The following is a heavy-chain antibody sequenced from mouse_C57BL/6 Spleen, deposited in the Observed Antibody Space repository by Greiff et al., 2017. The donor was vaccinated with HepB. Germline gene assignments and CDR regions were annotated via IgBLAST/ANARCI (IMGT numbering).Heavy chain of an antibody. D-gene: IGHD2-4*01. CDR1: GYSFTDYN. Sequence: LQESGPELVKPGASVKISCKASGYSFTDYNMNWVKQSNGKSLEWIGVINPNYGTTSYNQKFKGKATLTVDQSSSTAYMQLNSLTSEDSAVYYCARGGYYDPSYYFDYWGQGTTLTVSS. J-gene: IGHJ2*01. V-gene: IGHV1-39*01. CDR2: INPNYGTT. CDR3: ARGGYYDPSYYFDY.